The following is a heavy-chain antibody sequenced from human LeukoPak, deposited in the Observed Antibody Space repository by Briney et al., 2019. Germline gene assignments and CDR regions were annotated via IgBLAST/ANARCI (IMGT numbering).Heavy chain of an antibody. CDR1: GYTFTSYY. Sequence: GASVKVSCKASGYTFTSYYMHWVRQAPGQGLEWMGGIIPIFGTADYAQKFQGRVTITADESTSTAYMELSSLRSEDTAVYYCAREFDYWGQGTLVTVSS. J-gene: IGHJ4*02. CDR3: AREFDY. CDR2: IIPIFGTA. V-gene: IGHV1-69*13.